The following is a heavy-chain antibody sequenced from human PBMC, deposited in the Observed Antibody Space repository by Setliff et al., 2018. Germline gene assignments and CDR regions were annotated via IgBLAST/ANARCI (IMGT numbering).Heavy chain of an antibody. CDR3: VRGYCSSSSCYGTMGY. CDR2: IHDSGNPT. Sequence: GGSLRLSCAASGFTFSNYYMTWIRQAPGKGLEWISYIHDSGNPTYYADSVKGRFTVSRDNAKNSLYLQMTGLRAEDTAVYYCVRGYCSSSSCYGTMGYWGQGTLVTVSS. CDR1: GFTFSNYY. V-gene: IGHV3-11*04. D-gene: IGHD2-2*01. J-gene: IGHJ4*02.